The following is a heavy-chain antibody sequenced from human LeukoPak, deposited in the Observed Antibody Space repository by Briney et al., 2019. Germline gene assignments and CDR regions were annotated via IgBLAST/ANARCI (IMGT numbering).Heavy chain of an antibody. V-gene: IGHV4-59*01. CDR2: IYYSGST. Sequence: PSETLSLTCTVSGGSISSYYRSWIRQPPGKGLEWIGYIYYSGSTNYNPSLKSRVTISVDTSKNQFSLKLSSVTAADTAVYYCARRDGYNFGWYFDLWGRGTLVTVSS. J-gene: IGHJ2*01. D-gene: IGHD5-24*01. CDR3: ARRDGYNFGWYFDL. CDR1: GGSISSYY.